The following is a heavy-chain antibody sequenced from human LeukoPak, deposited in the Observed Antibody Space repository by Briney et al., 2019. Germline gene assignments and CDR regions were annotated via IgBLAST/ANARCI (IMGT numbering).Heavy chain of an antibody. D-gene: IGHD6-19*01. CDR1: GYTFTSYD. CDR2: MNPNSGNT. V-gene: IGHV1-8*01. Sequence: ASVKVSCKASGYTFTSYDINWVRQPTGQGLEWVGWMNPNSGNTGYAQKFQGRATMTRNTSISTAYMELSSLRSEDTAVYYCARRRGWPNYFDYWGQGTLVTVSS. J-gene: IGHJ4*02. CDR3: ARRRGWPNYFDY.